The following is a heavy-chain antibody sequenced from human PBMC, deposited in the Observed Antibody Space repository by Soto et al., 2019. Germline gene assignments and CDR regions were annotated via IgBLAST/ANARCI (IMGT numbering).Heavy chain of an antibody. CDR3: AGDWNGDKYFDY. J-gene: IGHJ4*02. Sequence: GGGLIQPGGSLRLACAASEFNVTNGHMNWVRQAPGKGLEWVSVIFGDGNTKYGDSVKGRFTISRDTSKNTVYLQMNSLRAEDTAVYYCAGDWNGDKYFDYWDQGTLVTVSS. D-gene: IGHD4-17*01. CDR1: EFNVTNGH. CDR2: IFGDGNT. V-gene: IGHV3-53*01.